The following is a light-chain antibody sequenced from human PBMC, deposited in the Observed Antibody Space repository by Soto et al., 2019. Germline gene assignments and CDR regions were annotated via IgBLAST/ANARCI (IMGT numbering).Light chain of an antibody. CDR1: QRLSGSN. Sequence: EIVLTQSPGTLSLSPGERANISCRASQRLSGSNVGWYQQRPGQAPSLLIYGASKRTTGVPDRFSGSGSGTDFTLTITRLEPEDFEVYYCHYYGRSTLPLGGGTKV. J-gene: IGKJ4*01. CDR3: HYYGRSTLP. V-gene: IGKV3-20*01. CDR2: GAS.